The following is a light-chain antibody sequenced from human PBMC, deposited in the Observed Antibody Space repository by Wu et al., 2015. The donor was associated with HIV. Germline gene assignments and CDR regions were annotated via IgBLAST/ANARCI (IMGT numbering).Light chain of an antibody. Sequence: DIQMTQSPSTLSASVGDRVIITCRASQSINTWLAWYQQKPGKAPKLLISKASSLEVGVPSRFSGRGSGTEFTLTINNLQPDDFATYYCQRYDTSLLTFGGGTRCRS. J-gene: IGKJ4*01. CDR3: QRYDTSLLT. CDR1: QSINTW. CDR2: KAS. V-gene: IGKV1-5*03.